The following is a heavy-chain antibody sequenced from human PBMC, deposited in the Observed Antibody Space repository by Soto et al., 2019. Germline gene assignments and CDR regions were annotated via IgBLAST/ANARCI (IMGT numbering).Heavy chain of an antibody. CDR2: ISRGGTNI. Sequence: QVQLVESGGGVVQPGKSLRLSCAASGFTFRNYGMHWVRQTPDKGLEWVAVISRGGTNIYYADSVTGRFTISRDNSKNTLFLQMNSLRTDDTAVYYCAKVVGDEWEWFDHWGQGTLVTVSS. CDR1: GFTFRNYG. CDR3: AKVVGDEWEWFDH. V-gene: IGHV3-30*18. D-gene: IGHD2-15*01. J-gene: IGHJ5*02.